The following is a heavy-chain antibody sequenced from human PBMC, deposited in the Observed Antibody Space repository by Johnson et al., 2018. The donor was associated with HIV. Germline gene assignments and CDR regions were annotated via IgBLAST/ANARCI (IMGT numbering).Heavy chain of an antibody. CDR3: ARTRQGAFDI. V-gene: IGHV3-66*02. CDR2: IYSGGGT. Sequence: VQLVESGGGLVQPGGSLRLSCAASGFTVSSNYMSWVRQAPGKGLEWVSVIYSGGGTYYEDSVKGRFTISRDNSKNTLYLQMNSLRPQDKAVYYCARTRQGAFDIWGQGTMVTVSS. J-gene: IGHJ3*02. CDR1: GFTVSSNY.